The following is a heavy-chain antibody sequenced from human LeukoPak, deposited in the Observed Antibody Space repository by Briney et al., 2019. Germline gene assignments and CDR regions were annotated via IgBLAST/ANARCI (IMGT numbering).Heavy chain of an antibody. CDR3: ARRILGSYLDY. V-gene: IGHV3-48*02. D-gene: IGHD3-16*01. J-gene: IGHJ4*02. Sequence: GGSLRLSCAASGFAFSTYGMNWVRQAPGKGLEWISYITSRSTTYYADSVRGRFTISRDNAKNSLYLEMNGLRDDDTAVYYCARRILGSYLDYWGKGTLVTVSS. CDR1: GFAFSTYG. CDR2: ITSRSTT.